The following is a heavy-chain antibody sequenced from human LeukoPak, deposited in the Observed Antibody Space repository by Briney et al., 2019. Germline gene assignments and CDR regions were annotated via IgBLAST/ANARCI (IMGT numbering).Heavy chain of an antibody. J-gene: IGHJ4*02. CDR3: ARAERVPRRIAAAMTLSY. CDR1: GGSISSSSYY. D-gene: IGHD6-13*01. V-gene: IGHV4-39*01. CDR2: IYYSGST. Sequence: KASETLSLTCTVSGGSISSSSYYWGWIRQPPGKGLEWIGSIYYSGSTYYNPSLKSRVTISVDTSKNQFSLKLSSVTAADTAVYYCARAERVPRRIAAAMTLSYWGQGTLVTVSS.